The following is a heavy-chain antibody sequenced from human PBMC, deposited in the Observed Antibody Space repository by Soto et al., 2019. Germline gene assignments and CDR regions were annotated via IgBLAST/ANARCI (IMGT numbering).Heavy chain of an antibody. CDR2: IRSKAYGGTT. Sequence: GGSLRLSCTASGFTFGDYAMSWFRQAPGKGLEWVGFIRSKAYGGTTEYAASVKGRFTISRDDSKSIAYLQMNSLKTEDTAVYYCTRAASYPRYGMDVWGQGTTVTVSS. D-gene: IGHD1-26*01. CDR3: TRAASYPRYGMDV. CDR1: GFTFGDYA. V-gene: IGHV3-49*03. J-gene: IGHJ6*02.